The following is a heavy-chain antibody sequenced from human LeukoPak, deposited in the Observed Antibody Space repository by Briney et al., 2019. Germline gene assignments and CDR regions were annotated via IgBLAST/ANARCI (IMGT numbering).Heavy chain of an antibody. CDR1: GFSFSSYE. CDR3: ARDPYSGSYGNYYYYYMDV. J-gene: IGHJ6*03. CDR2: ISSSGSSI. Sequence: GGSLRLSCAASGFSFSSYEMNWFRQAPGKGLEWVSYISSSGSSIYYTDSVKGRFTISRDNAKNSLYLQMNSLRAEDTAVYYCARDPYSGSYGNYYYYYMDVWGKGTTVTISS. D-gene: IGHD1-26*01. V-gene: IGHV3-48*03.